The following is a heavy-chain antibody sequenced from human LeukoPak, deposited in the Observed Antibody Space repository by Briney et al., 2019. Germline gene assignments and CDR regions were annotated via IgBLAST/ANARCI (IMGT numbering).Heavy chain of an antibody. CDR1: GGSISIYY. Sequence: SETLSLTCTVSGGSISIYYWSWIRQSPGKGLEWIGYINYSGITTYNPSLKSRVTISVDTSKNQFSLRLTSVTAADTAVYYCARDVDDDYYLDVWGKGTTVTVSS. CDR2: INYSGIT. D-gene: IGHD2-15*01. V-gene: IGHV4-59*01. J-gene: IGHJ6*03. CDR3: ARDVDDDYYLDV.